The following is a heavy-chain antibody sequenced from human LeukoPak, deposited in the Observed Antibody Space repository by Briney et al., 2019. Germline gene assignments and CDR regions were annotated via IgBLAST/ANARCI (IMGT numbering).Heavy chain of an antibody. J-gene: IGHJ3*02. V-gene: IGHV4-59*01. CDR3: ARSGYSYGADAFDI. CDR1: GFTFSSYG. D-gene: IGHD5-18*01. Sequence: PGGSLRLSCAASGFTFSSYGMSWIRQPPGKGLEWIGYIYYSGSTNYNPSLESRLTISVDTSKNQFSLKLSSVTAADTAVYYCARSGYSYGADAFDIWGQGTMVTVSS. CDR2: IYYSGST.